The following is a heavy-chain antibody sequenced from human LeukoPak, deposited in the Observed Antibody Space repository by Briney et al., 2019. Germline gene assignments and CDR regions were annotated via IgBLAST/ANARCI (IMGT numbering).Heavy chain of an antibody. D-gene: IGHD3-10*01. CDR3: ARNYYGSGSYWGGHNWFDP. Sequence: SETLSLTCAVSGGSISSGGYSWSWIRQPPGKGLEWIGYIYHSGSTFYNPSLKSRVTISVDRSKNQFSLKLSSVTAADTAVYYCARNYYGSGSYWGGHNWFDPWGQGILVTVSS. V-gene: IGHV4-30-2*01. CDR1: GGSISSGGYS. J-gene: IGHJ5*02. CDR2: IYHSGST.